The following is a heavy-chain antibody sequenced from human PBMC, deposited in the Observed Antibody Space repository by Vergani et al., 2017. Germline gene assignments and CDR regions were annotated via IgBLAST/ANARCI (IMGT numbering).Heavy chain of an antibody. Sequence: EVQLLESGGGLVQPGGSLRLSCAASGFTFSSYAMSWVRQAPGKGLEWVSAISGSGGSTYYADSVKGRFTISRDNSKNTLYLQMNSLRAEDTAVYYCAKDGXHIVVVTEGSAFDIWGQGTMVTVSS. V-gene: IGHV3-23*01. CDR2: ISGSGGST. CDR3: AKDGXHIVVVTEGSAFDI. J-gene: IGHJ3*02. D-gene: IGHD2-21*02. CDR1: GFTFSSYA.